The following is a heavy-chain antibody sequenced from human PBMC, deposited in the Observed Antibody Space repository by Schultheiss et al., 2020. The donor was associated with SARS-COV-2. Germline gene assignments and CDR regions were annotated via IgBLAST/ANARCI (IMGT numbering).Heavy chain of an antibody. CDR2: INSDGSST. D-gene: IGHD3-22*01. Sequence: GESLKISCAASGFNFSSYSMDWVRQAPGKGLVWVSRINSDGSSTSYADSVKGRFTISRDNAKNTLYLQMNSLRAEDTAVYYCARDAYDSSGYYSSDAFDIWGQGAMVTVSS. CDR1: GFNFSSYS. CDR3: ARDAYDSSGYYSSDAFDI. J-gene: IGHJ3*02. V-gene: IGHV3-74*01.